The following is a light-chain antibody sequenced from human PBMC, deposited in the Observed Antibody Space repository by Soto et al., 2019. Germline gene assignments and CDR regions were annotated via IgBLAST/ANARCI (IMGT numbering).Light chain of an antibody. CDR3: GTWDSSLSAWV. Sequence: QSALTQPASVSGSPGQSITISCTGTSSDVGGYDFVSWYQHHPGKAPKLMIYDVNKRPSGIPDRFSGSKSGTSATLGITGLQTGDEADYYCGTWDSSLSAWVFGGGTKLTVL. CDR2: DVN. J-gene: IGLJ3*02. CDR1: SSDVGGYDF. V-gene: IGLV2-14*01.